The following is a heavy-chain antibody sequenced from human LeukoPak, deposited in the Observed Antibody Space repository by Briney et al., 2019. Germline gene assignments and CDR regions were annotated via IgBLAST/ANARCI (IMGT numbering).Heavy chain of an antibody. Sequence: SETLSLTCIVSGGSISSSNYYWGWSRQSPGTVLEWIGSSYYRGSTYYNPSLKSRVIVSSDMSKNQFSLMLNSVTAADTAVYYCARDKGQYGSGTRGFTWSDPWGQGTLVTVSS. V-gene: IGHV4-39*07. CDR2: SYYRGST. CDR1: GGSISSSNYY. CDR3: ARDKGQYGSGTRGFTWSDP. D-gene: IGHD3-10*01. J-gene: IGHJ5*02.